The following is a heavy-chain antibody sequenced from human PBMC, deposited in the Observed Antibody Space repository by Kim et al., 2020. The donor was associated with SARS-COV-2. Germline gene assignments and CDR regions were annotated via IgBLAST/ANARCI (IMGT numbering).Heavy chain of an antibody. CDR1: GFTFSSYT. D-gene: IGHD2-8*01. J-gene: IGHJ4*02. CDR3: AREKGVSRYFDY. CDR2: ISFDGQNI. V-gene: IGHV3-30*04. Sequence: GGSLRLSCAASGFTFSSYTIHWVRQAPGKGLEWVTFISFDGQNILYADSVKGRFTVSRDNSKNSLYLQMHSLRGDDTAVYFCAREKGVSRYFDYWGQGTL.